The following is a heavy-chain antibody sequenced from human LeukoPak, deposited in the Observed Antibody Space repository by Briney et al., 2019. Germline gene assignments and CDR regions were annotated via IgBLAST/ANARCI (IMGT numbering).Heavy chain of an antibody. CDR1: GYRFTSYW. D-gene: IGHD6-13*01. Sequence: AESLKISCKGSGYRFTSYWIGWVRQMPRKGLEWMGIIYPGDSDTRYSPSFQGQVTISADKSISTAYLQWSSLRASDTAMYYCARALAAAGTGSWFDPWGQGTLVTVSS. V-gene: IGHV5-51*01. CDR2: IYPGDSDT. CDR3: ARALAAAGTGSWFDP. J-gene: IGHJ5*02.